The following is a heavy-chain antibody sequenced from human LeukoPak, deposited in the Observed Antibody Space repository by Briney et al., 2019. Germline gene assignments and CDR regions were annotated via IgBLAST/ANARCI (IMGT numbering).Heavy chain of an antibody. CDR1: GFTTHYW. J-gene: IGHJ6*03. D-gene: IGHD1-26*01. Sequence: GGSLRLSCTASGFTTHYWLNWVRQSPGKGLEWVANIDRDGRVQHYVDSVEGRFTISRDNAKNTLYLQMNSLRAEDTAVYYCARVSSGSYFGYYYYYMDVWGKGTTVTVSS. CDR3: ARVSSGSYFGYYYYYMDV. V-gene: IGHV3-7*01. CDR2: IDRDGRVQ.